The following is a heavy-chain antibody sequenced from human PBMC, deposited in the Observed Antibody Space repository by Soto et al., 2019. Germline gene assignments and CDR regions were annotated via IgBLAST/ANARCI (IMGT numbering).Heavy chain of an antibody. V-gene: IGHV3-7*01. J-gene: IGHJ4*02. CDR3: ARGGSESDY. Sequence: EVQLVESGGGLVQPGGSLRLSCAASGFTFSGYWMTWVRQAPGKGLEWVANIKEDGSEKNYVDSVEGRFTISRDNAKNXLYLXXNSLRADDTAVYYCARGGSESDYWGQGTRVTVS. CDR1: GFTFSGYW. CDR2: IKEDGSEK. D-gene: IGHD3-16*01.